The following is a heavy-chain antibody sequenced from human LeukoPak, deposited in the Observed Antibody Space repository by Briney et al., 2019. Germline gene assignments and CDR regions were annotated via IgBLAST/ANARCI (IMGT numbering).Heavy chain of an antibody. CDR1: GVSFSRFA. V-gene: IGHV1-69*05. D-gene: IGHD2-21*02. CDR3: AREPLGCGGDCHFDY. J-gene: IGHJ4*02. Sequence: ASMTVSCKTSGVSFSRFAFSWMRQAPGQGLEWVGRIIAVYDAVDYAQKFQGRVSITTDESTSTVSLELTGLTYDDTAVYYCAREPLGCGGDCHFDYWGQGTLVTVSS. CDR2: IIAVYDAV.